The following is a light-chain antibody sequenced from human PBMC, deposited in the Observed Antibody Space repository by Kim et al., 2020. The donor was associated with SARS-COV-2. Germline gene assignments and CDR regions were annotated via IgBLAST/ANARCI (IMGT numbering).Light chain of an antibody. CDR1: QSVASN. J-gene: IGKJ5*01. CDR2: DAS. Sequence: SPGERATRSCRDRQSVASNVAWYQQKPGQAPRLLIYDASTRATGLPARFSGSGSGTEFTLTISSLQSEDFAVYCCQKYNNWPPITFGQGTRLEIK. V-gene: IGKV3-15*01. CDR3: QKYNNWPPIT.